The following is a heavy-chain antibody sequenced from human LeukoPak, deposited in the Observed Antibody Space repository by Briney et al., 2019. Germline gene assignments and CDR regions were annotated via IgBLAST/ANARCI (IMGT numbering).Heavy chain of an antibody. V-gene: IGHV1-8*01. CDR3: ARGGSRGGAVDY. Sequence: ASVKVPCKASGYTFTSYDINWVRQATGQGLEWMGWMNPNSGNTGYAQKFQGRVTMTRNTSISTAYMELSSLRSEDTALYYCARGGSRGGAVDYWGQGTLVTVSS. D-gene: IGHD3-16*01. CDR2: MNPNSGNT. CDR1: GYTFTSYD. J-gene: IGHJ4*02.